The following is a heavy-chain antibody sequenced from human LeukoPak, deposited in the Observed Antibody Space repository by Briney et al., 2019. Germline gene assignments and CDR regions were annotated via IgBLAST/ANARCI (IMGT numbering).Heavy chain of an antibody. D-gene: IGHD4-17*01. Sequence: PGGSLRLSCAASGFTFSSYSMNWVRQAPGKGLEWVSSISSSSSYIYYADSVEGRFTISRDNAKNSLYLQMNSLRAEDTAVYYCARLPGGDYGAGYYYYMDVWGKGTTVTVSS. CDR2: ISSSSSYI. CDR3: ARLPGGDYGAGYYYYMDV. CDR1: GFTFSSYS. J-gene: IGHJ6*03. V-gene: IGHV3-21*01.